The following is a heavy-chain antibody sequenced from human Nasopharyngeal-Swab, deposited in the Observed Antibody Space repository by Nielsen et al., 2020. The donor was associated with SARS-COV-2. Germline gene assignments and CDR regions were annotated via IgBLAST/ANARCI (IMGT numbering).Heavy chain of an antibody. V-gene: IGHV1-69*01. CDR2: IIPIFGTA. Sequence: WVRQAPGQGLEWMGGIIPIFGTANYAQKFQGRVTITADESTRTAYMELSSLRSEDTAMYYCAREGAHCYDSCGYFSHDYWGQGTLVTVSS. J-gene: IGHJ4*02. CDR3: AREGAHCYDSCGYFSHDY. D-gene: IGHD3-22*01.